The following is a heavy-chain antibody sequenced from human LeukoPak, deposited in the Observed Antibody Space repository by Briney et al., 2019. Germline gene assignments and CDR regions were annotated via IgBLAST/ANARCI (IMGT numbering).Heavy chain of an antibody. D-gene: IGHD4-17*01. J-gene: IGHJ4*02. V-gene: IGHV4-30-2*01. CDR1: GGSISSGGYS. Sequence: SETLSLTCAVSGGSISSGGYSWSWIRQPPGTGLEWIGYTYHSGSTYYNPSLKSRVTISVDRSKNQFSLKLSSVTAADTAVYYCASYDYGDYRFDYWGQGTLVTVSS. CDR3: ASYDYGDYRFDY. CDR2: TYHSGST.